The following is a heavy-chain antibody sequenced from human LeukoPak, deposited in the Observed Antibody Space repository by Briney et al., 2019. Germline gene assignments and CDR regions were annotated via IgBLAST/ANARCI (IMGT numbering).Heavy chain of an antibody. CDR1: GGSISSGGYY. D-gene: IGHD2-21*02. V-gene: IGHV4-30-2*01. J-gene: IGHJ3*02. Sequence: SETLSLTCTVSGGSISSGGYYWSWIRQPPGKGLEWIGYIYHSGSTYYNPSLKSRVTISVDRSKNQFSLKLSSVTAADTAVYYCARARSYCGGDCYPHDAFDIWGQGTMVTVSS. CDR3: ARARSYCGGDCYPHDAFDI. CDR2: IYHSGST.